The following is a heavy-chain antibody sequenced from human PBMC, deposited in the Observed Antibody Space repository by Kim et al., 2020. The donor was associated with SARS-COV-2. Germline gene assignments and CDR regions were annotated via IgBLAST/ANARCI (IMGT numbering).Heavy chain of an antibody. J-gene: IGHJ3*02. CDR1: GGSISSGGYY. V-gene: IGHV4-31*03. CDR2: IYYSGST. Sequence: SETLSLTCTVSGGSISSGGYYWSWIRQHPGKGLEWIGYIYYSGSTYYNPSLKSRVTISVDTSKNRFSLKLSSVTAADTAVYYCARGDTIFGVVINAFDIWGQGTMVTVSS. CDR3: ARGDTIFGVVINAFDI. D-gene: IGHD3-3*01.